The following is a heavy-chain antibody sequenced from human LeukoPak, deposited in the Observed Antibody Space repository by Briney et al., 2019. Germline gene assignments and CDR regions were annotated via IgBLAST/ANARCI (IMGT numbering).Heavy chain of an antibody. CDR3: ARAGKQWLVFDY. CDR1: GGSISSYY. D-gene: IGHD6-19*01. CDR2: IYYSGST. V-gene: IGHV4-59*01. Sequence: PSETLSLTCTVSGGSISSYYWSWIRQPPGKGLKWIGYIYYSGSTNYNPSLKSRVTISVDTSKNQFSLKLSSVTAADTAVYYCARAGKQWLVFDYWGQGTLVTVSS. J-gene: IGHJ4*02.